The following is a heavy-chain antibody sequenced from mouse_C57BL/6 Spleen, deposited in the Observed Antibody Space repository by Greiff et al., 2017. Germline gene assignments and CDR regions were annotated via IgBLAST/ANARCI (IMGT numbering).Heavy chain of an antibody. V-gene: IGHV1-82*01. CDR3: ARGGIHYGNYDYAMDY. Sequence: QVHVKQSGPELVKPGASVKISCKASGYAFSSSWMNWVKQRPGKGLGWIGRIYPGDGDTNYNGKFKGKATLTADKSSSTAYMQLSSLTSEDSAVYFCARGGIHYGNYDYAMDYWGQGTSVTVSS. CDR2: IYPGDGDT. CDR1: GYAFSSSW. D-gene: IGHD2-1*01. J-gene: IGHJ4*01.